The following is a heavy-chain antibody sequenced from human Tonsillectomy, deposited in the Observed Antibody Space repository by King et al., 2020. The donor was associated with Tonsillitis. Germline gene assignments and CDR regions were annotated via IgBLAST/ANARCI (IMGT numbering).Heavy chain of an antibody. CDR2: IYSGGSST. D-gene: IGHD6-13*01. J-gene: IGHJ4*02. CDR1: GFTFSSYA. Sequence: QLVQSGGGLVQPGGSLRLSCAASGFTFSSYAMSWVRQAPGKGLEWVSVIYSGGSSTYYADSVKGRFTIPRDNSKNTLYLQMNSLRAEDTAVYYCAKEGIAAAGIDYWGQGTLVTVSS. CDR3: AKEGIAAAGIDY. V-gene: IGHV3-23*03.